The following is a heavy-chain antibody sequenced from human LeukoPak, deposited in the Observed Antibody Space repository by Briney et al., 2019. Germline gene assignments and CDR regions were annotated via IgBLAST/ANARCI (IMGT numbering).Heavy chain of an antibody. J-gene: IGHJ4*02. V-gene: IGHV3-74*01. CDR1: GFTFSSYW. Sequence: GGSLRLSCAASGFTFSSYWMHWVRQAPGKGLVWVSRINSGGSSTSYADSVKGRFTISRDNAKNTLYLQMNSLRAEDTAVYYCAREGVAAADTYFDYWGQGTLVTVSS. D-gene: IGHD6-13*01. CDR2: INSGGSST. CDR3: AREGVAAADTYFDY.